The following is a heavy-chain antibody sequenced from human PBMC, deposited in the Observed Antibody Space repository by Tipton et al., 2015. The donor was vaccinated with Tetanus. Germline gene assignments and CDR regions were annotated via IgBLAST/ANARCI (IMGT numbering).Heavy chain of an antibody. J-gene: IGHJ6*02. V-gene: IGHV4-59*01. D-gene: IGHD5-24*01. CDR1: GGSMSNNY. Sequence: TLSLTCTVSGGSMSNNYWSWIRQPPGKGLEWIAYIFHSGSTNYSPSLKSRVAISMDTSKNQISLKLSSVTAADTAVYYCARDPGHNVDVWGQGTTVTVSS. CDR2: IFHSGST. CDR3: ARDPGHNVDV.